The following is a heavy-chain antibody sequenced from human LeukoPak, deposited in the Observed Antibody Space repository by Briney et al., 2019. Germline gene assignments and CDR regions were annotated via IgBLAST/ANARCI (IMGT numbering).Heavy chain of an antibody. CDR2: IYYSGST. Sequence: PSETLSLTCTVSGGSISSYYWSWIRQPPGKGLEWIGYIYYSGSTNYNPSLKSRVTISVDTSKNQFSLKLSSVTAADTAVYYCARATSSGWLSPNFDYWGRGTLVTVSS. V-gene: IGHV4-59*01. CDR3: ARATSSGWLSPNFDY. CDR1: GGSISSYY. J-gene: IGHJ4*02. D-gene: IGHD6-19*01.